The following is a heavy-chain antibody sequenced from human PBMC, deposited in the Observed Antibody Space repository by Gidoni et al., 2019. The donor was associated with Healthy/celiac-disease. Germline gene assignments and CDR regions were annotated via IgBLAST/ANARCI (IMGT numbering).Heavy chain of an antibody. CDR2: ISSSSSYI. Sequence: EVQLVESGGGLVKPGGSLRLSCAASGLPFSSYSMNWVRQAPGKGLEWVSSISSSSSYIYYADSVKGRFTISRDNAKNSLYLQMNSLRAEDTAVYYCAREDVPTYWGQGTLVTVSS. V-gene: IGHV3-21*01. CDR3: AREDVPTY. J-gene: IGHJ4*02. CDR1: GLPFSSYS. D-gene: IGHD2-2*01.